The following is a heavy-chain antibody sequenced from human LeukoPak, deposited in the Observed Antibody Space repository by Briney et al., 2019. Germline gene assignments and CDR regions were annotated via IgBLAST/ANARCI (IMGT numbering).Heavy chain of an antibody. V-gene: IGHV3-21*01. CDR2: ISSSSSYM. D-gene: IGHD3-22*01. CDR3: ARDITNEDYYDSSGYGYFDY. CDR1: GFTFSTYN. J-gene: IGHJ4*02. Sequence: GSLRLSCAASGFTFSTYNMGWVRQAPGKGLEWVSCISSSSSYMYNADSVKGRFTISRDNSKNTLYLQMNSLRAEDTAVYYCARDITNEDYYDSSGYGYFDYWGQGTLVTVSS.